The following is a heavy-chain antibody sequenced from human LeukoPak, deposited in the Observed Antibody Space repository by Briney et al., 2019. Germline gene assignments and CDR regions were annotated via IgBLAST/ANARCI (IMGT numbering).Heavy chain of an antibody. D-gene: IGHD1-20*01. Sequence: GGSLRLSCAASGFTFSSDWMHWVRQDPGKGLVWVSRINSDGTTTNYADSVKGRFTISRDNAKNALYLQMNSLRAEDTSLYYCARAIAGSRNAMNVWGQGTTVTVSS. CDR3: ARAIAGSRNAMNV. J-gene: IGHJ6*02. CDR2: INSDGTTT. CDR1: GFTFSSDW. V-gene: IGHV3-74*01.